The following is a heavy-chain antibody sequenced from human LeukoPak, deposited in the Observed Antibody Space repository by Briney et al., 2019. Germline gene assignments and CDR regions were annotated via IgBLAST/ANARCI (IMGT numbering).Heavy chain of an antibody. J-gene: IGHJ4*02. D-gene: IGHD1-26*01. Sequence: GGALRLSCAASGFSFSNYWMSWVRQAPGKGLEWVANIKQDGSEKYYVDSVKGRFTNSRDNANNSLYLQMNSLRAEDTAVYYCARESGVDYWGQGTLVTVSS. V-gene: IGHV3-7*01. CDR3: ARESGVDY. CDR2: IKQDGSEK. CDR1: GFSFSNYW.